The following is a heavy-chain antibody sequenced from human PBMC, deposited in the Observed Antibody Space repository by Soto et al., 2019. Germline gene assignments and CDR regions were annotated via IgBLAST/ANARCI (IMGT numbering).Heavy chain of an antibody. V-gene: IGHV4-34*01. CDR2: INHSGST. J-gene: IGHJ4*02. CDR1: VGSFSAYY. Sequence: XETLSLTCGFYVGSFSAYYWSRIRHPPGKWLEWIGEINHSGSTNYNPSLKSRVTISIDTSKNQFSLKLSSVTAAGTAVYYCARGGAYSTRRYPFDCWGQGTLVMVSS. CDR3: ARGGAYSTRRYPFDC. D-gene: IGHD6-13*01.